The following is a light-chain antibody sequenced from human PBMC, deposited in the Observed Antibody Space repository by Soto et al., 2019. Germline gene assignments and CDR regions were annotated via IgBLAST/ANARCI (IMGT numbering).Light chain of an antibody. Sequence: EIVMTQSPATLSVSPGERATLSCRASQSISSHLAWYRQKPGQAPRLLIHGASTRATGIPARFSGSGSGTDFTLVIISLQSKNFAVFSCQHYNYGGAFGKGTKV. CDR3: QHYNYGGA. V-gene: IGKV3-15*01. CDR1: QSISSH. CDR2: GAS. J-gene: IGKJ1*01.